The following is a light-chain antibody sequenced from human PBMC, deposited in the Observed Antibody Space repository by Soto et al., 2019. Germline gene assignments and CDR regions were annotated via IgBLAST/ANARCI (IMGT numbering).Light chain of an antibody. J-gene: IGLJ3*02. V-gene: IGLV1-44*01. Sequence: QSVLTQPPSASGTPGQRVTISCSGSSSNIGSNTVNWYQQLPETAPKLLIYNNNQRPSGVPDRFSGSKSGTSASLAISGLQSEDEADYHCATWDDSLNGPVFGGGTKLTVL. CDR1: SSNIGSNT. CDR2: NNN. CDR3: ATWDDSLNGPV.